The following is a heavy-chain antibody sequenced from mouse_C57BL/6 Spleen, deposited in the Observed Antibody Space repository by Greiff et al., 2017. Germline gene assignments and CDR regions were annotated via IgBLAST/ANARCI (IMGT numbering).Heavy chain of an antibody. D-gene: IGHD1-1*01. CDR1: GYTFTEYT. CDR3: ARFLGYYGDYYAMDY. V-gene: IGHV1-62-2*01. CDR2: LYPGSGST. J-gene: IGHJ4*01. Sequence: VKLMESGAELVKPGASVKLSCKASGYTFTEYTIHWVKQRPGQGLEWIGWLYPGSGSTKYNEKFKDKATLTADKSSSTAYMELRRLTFEDSAVYYCARFLGYYGDYYAMDYWGQGTLVTVSS.